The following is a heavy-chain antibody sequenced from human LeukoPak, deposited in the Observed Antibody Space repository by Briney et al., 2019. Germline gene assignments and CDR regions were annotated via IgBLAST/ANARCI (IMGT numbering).Heavy chain of an antibody. CDR1: GFTFSSYA. V-gene: IGHV3-30-3*01. Sequence: GGSLRLSWEASGFTFSSYAMHWVRQAPGKGLEWVAVISYDGSNKYYADSVKGRFTISRDNSKNTLYLQMNSLRAEDTAVYYCARDRVGATDYFDYWGQGTLVTVSS. D-gene: IGHD1-26*01. J-gene: IGHJ4*02. CDR3: ARDRVGATDYFDY. CDR2: ISYDGSNK.